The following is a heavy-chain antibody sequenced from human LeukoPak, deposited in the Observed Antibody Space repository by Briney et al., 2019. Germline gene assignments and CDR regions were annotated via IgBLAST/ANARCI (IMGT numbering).Heavy chain of an antibody. CDR1: GGSISSGDYY. Sequence: SQTLSLTCKVSGGSISSGDYYWSWIRQSPGTGLEWIGYIYYSGITYYNPSLKSRVSISVDTSGNQFSLQLRSVTAADTAVYYCARANHPAYGDYQYWGQGTLVTVSS. J-gene: IGHJ4*02. D-gene: IGHD4-17*01. CDR3: ARANHPAYGDYQY. CDR2: IYYSGIT. V-gene: IGHV4-30-4*01.